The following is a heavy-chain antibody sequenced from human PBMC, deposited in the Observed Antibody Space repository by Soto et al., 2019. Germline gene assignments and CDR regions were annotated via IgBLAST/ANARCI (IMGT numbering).Heavy chain of an antibody. CDR3: AKDYPTSDDSPNWFDP. D-gene: IGHD3-3*01. Sequence: QVQLVESGGGVVQPGRSLRLSCAAAGFTFSSYGMHWVRQAPGKGLEWVAVISYDGSNKYYADSVKGRFTISRDNSKNTLYMQMNSLRAEDTAVYYCAKDYPTSDDSPNWFDPWGQGTLVTVSS. V-gene: IGHV3-30*18. J-gene: IGHJ5*02. CDR2: ISYDGSNK. CDR1: GFTFSSYG.